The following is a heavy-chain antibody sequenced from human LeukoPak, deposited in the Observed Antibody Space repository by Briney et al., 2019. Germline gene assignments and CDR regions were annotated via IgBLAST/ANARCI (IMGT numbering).Heavy chain of an antibody. Sequence: QPGGSLRLSCAASEFIFSSYVMSWVRQAPGEGLECVAIVSFDGRYKHYADSVKGRFTISRDNSNNTLYLQMKSLRTDDTAVYYCARILGGGIDYWGQGTLVTVSS. J-gene: IGHJ4*02. CDR3: ARILGGGIDY. D-gene: IGHD3-16*01. V-gene: IGHV3-30*04. CDR1: EFIFSSYV. CDR2: VSFDGRYK.